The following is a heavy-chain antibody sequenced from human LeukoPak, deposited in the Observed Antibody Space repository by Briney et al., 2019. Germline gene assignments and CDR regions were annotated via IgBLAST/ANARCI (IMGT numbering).Heavy chain of an antibody. CDR3: ARDGFFWFDP. J-gene: IGHJ5*02. Sequence: PSETLSLTCTVSGGSISSYYWGWIRQPAGKGLEWTGRIYTSGSTNYNPSLKSRVTMSVDTSKNQFSLKLSSVTAADTAVYYCARDGFFWFDPWGQGTLVTVSS. D-gene: IGHD3-3*01. V-gene: IGHV4-4*07. CDR1: GGSISSYY. CDR2: IYTSGST.